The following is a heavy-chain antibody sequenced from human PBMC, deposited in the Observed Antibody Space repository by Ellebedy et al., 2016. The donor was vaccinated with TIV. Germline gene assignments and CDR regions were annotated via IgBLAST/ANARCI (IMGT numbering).Heavy chain of an antibody. Sequence: LSLTXXASGFTFGSYGMHWVRQAPGKGLEWVAVIWYDGGNKYYADSVKGRFTISRDNSKNTLYLQMDSLRPEDTAVYYCAKVSGNSHYYALDVWGQGTTVTVSS. D-gene: IGHD4-23*01. V-gene: IGHV3-33*06. CDR3: AKVSGNSHYYALDV. J-gene: IGHJ6*02. CDR1: GFTFGSYG. CDR2: IWYDGGNK.